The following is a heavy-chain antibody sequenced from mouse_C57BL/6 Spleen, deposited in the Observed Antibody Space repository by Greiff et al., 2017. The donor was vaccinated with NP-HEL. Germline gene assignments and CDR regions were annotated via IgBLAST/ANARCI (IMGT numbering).Heavy chain of an antibody. V-gene: IGHV1-26*01. Sequence: EVQLQQSGPELVKPGASVKISCKASGYTFTDYYMNWVKQSHGKSLEWIGDINPNNGGTSYNQKFKGKATLTVDKSSSTAYMELRSLTSEDSAVYYCERCGKYGDAMDYWGQGTSVTVSS. CDR2: INPNNGGT. CDR1: GYTFTDYY. CDR3: ERCGKYGDAMDY. D-gene: IGHD2-1*01. J-gene: IGHJ4*01.